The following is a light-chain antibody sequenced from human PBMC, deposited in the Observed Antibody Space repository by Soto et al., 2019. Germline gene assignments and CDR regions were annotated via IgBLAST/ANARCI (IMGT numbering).Light chain of an antibody. CDR3: QQRSNWPIT. Sequence: ENVLTQSPATLSLSPGERATLSCRASQSVSSCLAWYQHKPGQAPRLLIYDASNRATGIPARFSGSGSGTDFTLTISSLEPEDFVVYYCQQRSNWPITFGQGTRLEIK. V-gene: IGKV3-11*01. CDR1: QSVSSC. J-gene: IGKJ5*01. CDR2: DAS.